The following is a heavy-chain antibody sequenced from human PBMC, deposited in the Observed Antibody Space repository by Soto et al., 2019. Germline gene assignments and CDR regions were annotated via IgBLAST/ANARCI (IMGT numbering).Heavy chain of an antibody. V-gene: IGHV3-23*01. J-gene: IGHJ4*02. Sequence: EVQLLESGGGLVQPGGSLRLSCAASGFTFSSYAMSWGRQAPGKGLEWVSAISGSGGSTYYADSVKGRFTISRDNSKNTLYLQMNSLRAEDTAVYYSAKDRLELPEIFDYWGQGTLVTVSS. CDR2: ISGSGGST. CDR1: GFTFSSYA. D-gene: IGHD1-7*01. CDR3: AKDRLELPEIFDY.